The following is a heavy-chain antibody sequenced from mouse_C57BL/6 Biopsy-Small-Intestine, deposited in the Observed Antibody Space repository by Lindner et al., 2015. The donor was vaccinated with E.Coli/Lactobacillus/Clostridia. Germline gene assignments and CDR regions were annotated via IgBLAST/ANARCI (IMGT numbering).Heavy chain of an antibody. J-gene: IGHJ4*01. CDR2: LNPSTGET. D-gene: IGHD1-1*02. CDR1: GYTFTGFH. Sequence: SVKVSCKASGYTFTGFHIHWVRQAPGQGLEWMGWLNPSTGETNYAQKFEGRVTMTRDSFISTAYMELRGLRSDDTAVYFCAREIPVAGTGYWGRGTLVTVSS. CDR3: AREIPVAGTGY. V-gene: IGHV1-84*02.